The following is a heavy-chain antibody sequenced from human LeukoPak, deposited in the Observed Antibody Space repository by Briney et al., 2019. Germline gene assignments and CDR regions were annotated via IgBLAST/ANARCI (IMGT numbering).Heavy chain of an antibody. V-gene: IGHV4-59*08. CDR2: IYSSGSA. CDR1: GGPISSYY. J-gene: IGHJ4*01. CDR3: ARHRDYYDT. Sequence: SETLSLTCTVYGGPISSYYWSWIRQPPGKGLEWIGYIYSSGSANYNPSIKSRVIISGDTSKNQISLKLTSVTAADTAVYFCARHRDYYDTWGRGTLVTVSS. D-gene: IGHD3-22*01.